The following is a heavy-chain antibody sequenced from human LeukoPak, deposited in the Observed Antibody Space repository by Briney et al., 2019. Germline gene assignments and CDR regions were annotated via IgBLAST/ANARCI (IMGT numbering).Heavy chain of an antibody. CDR3: ASSGLDPYSGYDFNWFDP. J-gene: IGHJ5*02. CDR1: GFTFSSYS. Sequence: GGSLRLSCAASGFTFSSYSMNWVRQAPGKGLEWVSYISSSSSTIYYADSVKGRFTISRDNSKNTLYLQMNSLRAEDTAVYYCASSGLDPYSGYDFNWFDPWGQGTLVTVSS. V-gene: IGHV3-48*01. CDR2: ISSSSSTI. D-gene: IGHD5-12*01.